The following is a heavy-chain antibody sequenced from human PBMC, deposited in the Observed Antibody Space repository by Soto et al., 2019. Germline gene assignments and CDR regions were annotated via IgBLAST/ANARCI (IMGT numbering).Heavy chain of an antibody. J-gene: IGHJ6*02. CDR1: GYSFTSYW. Sequence: PGESLKISCKGTGYSFTSYWISWVRQMPGKGLEWMGRIDPSDSYTNYSPSFQGHVTISADKSISTAYLQWSSLKASDTAMYYCARRGGYSYGLEGYYYGMDVWGQGTTVTVSS. V-gene: IGHV5-10-1*01. CDR2: IDPSDSYT. CDR3: ARRGGYSYGLEGYYYGMDV. D-gene: IGHD5-18*01.